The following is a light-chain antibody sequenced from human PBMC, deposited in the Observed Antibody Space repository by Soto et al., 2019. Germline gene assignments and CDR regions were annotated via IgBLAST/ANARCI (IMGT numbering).Light chain of an antibody. CDR1: SSDVGSYNL. CDR3: RSDAGRRV. J-gene: IGLJ3*02. V-gene: IGLV2-23*01. CDR2: EGS. Sequence: QSALTQPASVSGSPGQSITISCTGTSSDVGSYNLVSWYQPHPGKAPKVMIYEGSKRPSGFSNRFSVSKSGNTASLTSSGLQAEDEADHYCRSDAGRRVFGGGTKLTVL.